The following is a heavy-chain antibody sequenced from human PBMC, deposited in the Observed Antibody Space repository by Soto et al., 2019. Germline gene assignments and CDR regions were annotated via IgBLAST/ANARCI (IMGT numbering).Heavy chain of an antibody. J-gene: IGHJ4*02. CDR2: AIHTGRT. CDR3: ARSPKSSDFPSYFDF. CDR1: AKCFHRYY. V-gene: IGHV4-34*12. D-gene: IGHD2-21*02. Sequence: SENLYLTCADHAKCFHRYYWRWNLHRPGKGLEWIGEAIHTGRTNYNPSLKGRVTISVDTSKNQFSLNLSSVTAADTAVYYCARSPKSSDFPSYFDFWGQGTQVTVS.